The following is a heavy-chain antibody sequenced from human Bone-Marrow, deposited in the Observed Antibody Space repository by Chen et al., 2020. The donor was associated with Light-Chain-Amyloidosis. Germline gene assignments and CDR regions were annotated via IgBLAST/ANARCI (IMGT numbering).Heavy chain of an antibody. V-gene: IGHV3-74*01. CDR1: GLTFSTYW. D-gene: IGHD1-26*01. CDR3: AKAGSYRFDS. J-gene: IGHJ4*02. CDR2: MNSGGSGT. Sequence: EVQLVGSEGALVQPGGTLRLSFAASGLTFSTYWMHWVRQAPGKGLVWVARMNSGGSGTSYADSVKGRFIISRDNAKNTLYLQMNSLRPEDTAVYYCAKAGSYRFDSWGQGTLVTVSS.